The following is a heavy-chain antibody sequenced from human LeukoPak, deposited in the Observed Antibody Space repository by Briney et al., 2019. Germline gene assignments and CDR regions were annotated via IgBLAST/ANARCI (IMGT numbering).Heavy chain of an antibody. CDR3: AKHPKIQLWTRILEY. J-gene: IGHJ4*02. V-gene: IGHV3-23*01. CDR2: ISGGGDTT. Sequence: GGSLSLSCAASECTFSNYAMSWVRQAPGRRLGWVSAISGGGDTTYFADSVRGRFTRSRDNSKNTLYLQMNSLRAEDTAVYYCAKHPKIQLWTRILEYWGQGTLVTVSS. CDR1: ECTFSNYA. D-gene: IGHD5-18*01.